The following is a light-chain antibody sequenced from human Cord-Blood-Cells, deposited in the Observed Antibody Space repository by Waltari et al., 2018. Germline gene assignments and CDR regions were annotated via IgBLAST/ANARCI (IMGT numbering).Light chain of an antibody. V-gene: IGKV3-20*01. Sequence: DIVWTQSPGTLSLSPGERATLACRASQSVSSSYLAWYKQKPGQAPRLLIYGASSRATGTPDRFSGSGSGTDFTLTISRLAPENFAVYYCQQYGSSPLTFGGGTKVAIK. CDR1: QSVSSSY. CDR2: GAS. J-gene: IGKJ4*01. CDR3: QQYGSSPLT.